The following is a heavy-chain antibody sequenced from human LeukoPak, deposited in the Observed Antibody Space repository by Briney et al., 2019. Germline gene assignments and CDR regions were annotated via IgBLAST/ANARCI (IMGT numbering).Heavy chain of an antibody. Sequence: PGGSLRLSCAASGFTFSSYSMNWVRQAPGKGLEWIGSIYYSGSTYYNPSLKSRVTISVDTSKNQFSLKLSSVTAADTAVYYCARDGQLPNDYWGQGTLVTVSS. J-gene: IGHJ4*02. V-gene: IGHV4-39*07. CDR2: IYYSGST. CDR3: ARDGQLPNDY. D-gene: IGHD2-2*01. CDR1: GFTFSSYS.